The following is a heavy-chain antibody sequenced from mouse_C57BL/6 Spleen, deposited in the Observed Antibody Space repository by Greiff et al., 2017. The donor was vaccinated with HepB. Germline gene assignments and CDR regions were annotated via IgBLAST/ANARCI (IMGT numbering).Heavy chain of an antibody. CDR2: INPSNGGT. V-gene: IGHV1-53*01. Sequence: QVQLQQPGTELVKPGASVKLSCKASGYTFTSYWMHWVKQRPGQGLEWIGNINPSNGGTNYNEKFKSKATLTVDKSSSTAYMQLRSLTSEDSVVYYCARERGYHGVYFDYWGQGTTLTVSS. CDR1: GYTFTSYW. J-gene: IGHJ2*01. CDR3: ARERGYHGVYFDY. D-gene: IGHD2-2*01.